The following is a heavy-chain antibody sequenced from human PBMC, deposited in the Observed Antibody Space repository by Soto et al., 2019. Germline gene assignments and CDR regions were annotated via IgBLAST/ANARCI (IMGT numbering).Heavy chain of an antibody. CDR2: IKSKTDGGTT. CDR1: GFTFSNAW. Sequence: PGGSLRLSCAASGFTFSNAWMSWVRQAPGKGLEWVGRIKSKTDGGTTGYAAPVKGRFTISRDDSKNTLYLQMNSLKTEDTAGYYAGVDYYYYGMDVWGQGTTVTVSS. CDR3: GVDYYYYGMDV. J-gene: IGHJ6*02. D-gene: IGHD3-10*01. V-gene: IGHV3-15*01.